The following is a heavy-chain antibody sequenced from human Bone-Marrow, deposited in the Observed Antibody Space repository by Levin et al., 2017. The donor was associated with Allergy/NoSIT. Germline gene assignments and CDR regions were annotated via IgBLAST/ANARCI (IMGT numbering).Heavy chain of an antibody. CDR2: ISGTGGST. J-gene: IGHJ4*02. V-gene: IGHV3-23*01. CDR1: GFTFSTYA. Sequence: PGGSLRLSCAASGFTFSTYAMGWVRQAPGKGLEWVSVISGTGGSTYYADSVKGRLTISRDNSKNTLYLQMNSLRAEDTAIYYCAKSNIRAVATMGAGVDYWGQGTLVTVSS. D-gene: IGHD6-19*01. CDR3: AKSNIRAVATMGAGVDY.